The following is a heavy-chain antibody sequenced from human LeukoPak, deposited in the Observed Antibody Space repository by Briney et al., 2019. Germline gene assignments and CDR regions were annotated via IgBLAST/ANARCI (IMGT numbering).Heavy chain of an antibody. CDR1: GYTFTSYY. D-gene: IGHD3-22*01. CDR3: ARAPPYYDSSGYPPYYFDY. V-gene: IGHV1-69*05. CDR2: IIPIFGTA. Sequence: RASVKVSCKASGYTFTSYYMHWVRQAPGQGLEWMGGIIPIFGTANYAQKFQGRVTITTDESTSTAYMELSSLRSEDTAVYYCARAPPYYDSSGYPPYYFDYWGQGTLVTVSS. J-gene: IGHJ4*02.